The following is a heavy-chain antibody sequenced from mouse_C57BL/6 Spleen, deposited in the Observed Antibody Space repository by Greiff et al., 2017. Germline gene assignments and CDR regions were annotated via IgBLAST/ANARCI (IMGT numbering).Heavy chain of an antibody. CDR1: GYTFTSYW. CDR3: ARWNYDGVYAMDY. Sequence: VQLQQPGAELVKPGASVKLSCKASGYTFTSYWMHWVKQRPGQGLEWIGMIHPNSGSTKYNEKFKSKATLTVDKSSSTAYMQLRSLTSADSAVFYCARWNYDGVYAMDYWGQGTSVTVSS. V-gene: IGHV1-64*01. D-gene: IGHD2-4*01. CDR2: IHPNSGST. J-gene: IGHJ4*01.